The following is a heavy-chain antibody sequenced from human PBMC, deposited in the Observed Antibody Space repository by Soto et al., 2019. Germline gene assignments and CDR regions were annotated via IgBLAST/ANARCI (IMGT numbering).Heavy chain of an antibody. J-gene: IGHJ5*02. CDR3: ARDRRLGDLFSYWFDP. V-gene: IGHV4-59*01. CDR2: IYYSGST. CDR1: CGSISSYY. D-gene: IGHD3-16*01. Sequence: QVQLQESGPGLVKPSETLSLTCTVSCGSISSYYWSWIRQPPGKGLEWIGYIYYSGSTNYNPSLKSRVTISVDTSKNQFSLKLSSVTAADTAVYYCARDRRLGDLFSYWFDPWGQGTLVTVSS.